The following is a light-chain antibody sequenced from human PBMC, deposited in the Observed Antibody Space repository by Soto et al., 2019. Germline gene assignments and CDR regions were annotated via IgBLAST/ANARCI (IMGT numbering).Light chain of an antibody. J-gene: IGKJ3*01. CDR1: QGISNY. CDR3: QNYNSAPFA. CDR2: SAS. V-gene: IGKV1-27*01. Sequence: DIQMTQSPSSLSSSVGDRATITCRASQGISNYLARYQQKPVKVPTILIYSASTLQSGVPSRFGGSGSGTDLTLTIGSLQPEDVATDYCQNYNSAPFAFGPGTKVDIK.